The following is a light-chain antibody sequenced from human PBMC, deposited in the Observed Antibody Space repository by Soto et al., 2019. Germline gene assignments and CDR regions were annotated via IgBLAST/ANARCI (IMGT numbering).Light chain of an antibody. CDR1: QSVRGN. V-gene: IGKV3-15*01. J-gene: IGKJ5*01. Sequence: EIVMTQSPATLSVSPGERATLSCRASQSVRGNLAWYQQKPGQSPRLLIYGASSRATGIPARFSGSGSGTEFTLTISSLQSEDFAVYCCEQYNNWPFITFGQGTRLEMK. CDR3: EQYNNWPFIT. CDR2: GAS.